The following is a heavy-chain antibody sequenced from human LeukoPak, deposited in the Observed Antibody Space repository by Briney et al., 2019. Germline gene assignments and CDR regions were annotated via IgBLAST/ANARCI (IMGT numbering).Heavy chain of an antibody. CDR2: INQDGSEE. CDR1: GFTFSNYW. Sequence: GGSLRLSCAASGFTFSNYWMSWVRQAPGKGLEWVAHINQDGSEEHYMDSVRARFIISRDNAKNSLSLQMDSLRAEDTAVYYCVRDGGVSGYDLLDYWGQGTLVTVSS. D-gene: IGHD5-12*01. J-gene: IGHJ4*02. V-gene: IGHV3-7*01. CDR3: VRDGGVSGYDLLDY.